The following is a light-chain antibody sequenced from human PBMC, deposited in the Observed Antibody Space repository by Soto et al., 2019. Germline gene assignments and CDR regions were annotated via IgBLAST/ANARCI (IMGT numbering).Light chain of an antibody. J-gene: IGLJ1*01. CDR1: SSDVGGYNY. CDR2: EVT. Sequence: QSALTQPPSASWSPGQSVTISCTGTSSDVGGYNYVSWYQQHPGKAPKFMIYEVTKRPSGVPDRFSGSKSGNTASLTVSGPQAEDEADYYCSSYAGSYGVFGTGTKLTVL. V-gene: IGLV2-8*01. CDR3: SSYAGSYGV.